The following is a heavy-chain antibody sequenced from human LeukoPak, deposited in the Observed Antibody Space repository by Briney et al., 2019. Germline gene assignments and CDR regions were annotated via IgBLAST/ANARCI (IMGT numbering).Heavy chain of an antibody. CDR3: ARDLMSAGTGKRPFDY. V-gene: IGHV3-21*01. D-gene: IGHD6-13*01. CDR1: GFTFSSYA. CDR2: ISSSSSCI. J-gene: IGHJ4*02. Sequence: GGSLRLSCAASGFTFSSYAMSWVRQAPGKGLEWVSSISSSSSCIYYADSVKGRFTISRDNAKNSLYLQMNSLRAEDTAVYYCARDLMSAGTGKRPFDYWGQGTLVTVSS.